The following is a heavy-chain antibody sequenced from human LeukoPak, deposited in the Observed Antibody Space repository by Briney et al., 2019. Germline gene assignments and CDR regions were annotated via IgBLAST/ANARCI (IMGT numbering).Heavy chain of an antibody. D-gene: IGHD3-16*01. CDR2: IIPIFGTA. CDR1: GGTFSSYA. CDR3: ARDLTFWGRGELPRD. V-gene: IGHV1-69*13. J-gene: IGHJ4*02. Sequence: RASVKVSCKASGGTFSSYAISWVRQAPGQGLEWMGGIIPIFGTANYAQKFQGRVTITADESTSTAYMELSSLRSEDTAVYYCARDLTFWGRGELPRDWGQGTLVTISS.